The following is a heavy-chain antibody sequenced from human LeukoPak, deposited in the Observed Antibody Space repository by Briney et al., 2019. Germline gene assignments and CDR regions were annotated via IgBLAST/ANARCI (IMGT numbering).Heavy chain of an antibody. CDR1: GYTFTSYG. CDR3: ARDVAGAVVVPAANDAFDI. Sequence: ASVKVSCKASGYTFTSYGISWVRQAPGQGLEWMGWISAYNGNTNYAQKLQGRVTMTTDTSTSTAYMELRSLRSDDTAVYYCARDVAGAVVVPAANDAFDIWGQGTMVTVSS. CDR2: ISAYNGNT. V-gene: IGHV1-18*01. J-gene: IGHJ3*02. D-gene: IGHD2-2*01.